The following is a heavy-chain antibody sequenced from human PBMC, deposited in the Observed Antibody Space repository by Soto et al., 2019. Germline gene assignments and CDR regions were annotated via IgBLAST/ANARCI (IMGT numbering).Heavy chain of an antibody. Sequence: SVKVSCKASGGTFSSYAISWVRQAPGQGLEWMGGIIPIFGTANYAQKFQGRVTITADESTSTAYMELSSLRSEDTAVHYCARDLTEYYYYGMDVWGQGTTVTVS. CDR1: GGTFSSYA. V-gene: IGHV1-69*13. CDR2: IIPIFGTA. CDR3: ARDLTEYYYYGMDV. J-gene: IGHJ6*02.